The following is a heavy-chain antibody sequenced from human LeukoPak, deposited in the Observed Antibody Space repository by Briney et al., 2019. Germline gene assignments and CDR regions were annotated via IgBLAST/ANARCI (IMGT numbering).Heavy chain of an antibody. D-gene: IGHD5-24*01. CDR1: GGTFSSYA. Sequence: ASVKVSCKAPGGTFSSYAISWVRQAPGQGLEWMGRIIPIFGTANYAQKFQGRVTITTDESTSTAYMELSSLRSEDTAVYYCASWRDGYNSADYWGQGTLVTVSS. J-gene: IGHJ4*02. CDR3: ASWRDGYNSADY. V-gene: IGHV1-69*05. CDR2: IIPIFGTA.